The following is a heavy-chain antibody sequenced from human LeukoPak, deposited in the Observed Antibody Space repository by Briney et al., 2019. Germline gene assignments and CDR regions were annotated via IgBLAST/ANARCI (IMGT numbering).Heavy chain of an antibody. D-gene: IGHD4-17*01. Sequence: GGSLRLSCAVSGFTFSSYTMHWIRQAPGKGLEWVSSISSSSSYIYYADSVKGRFTISRDNAKNSLYLQMNSLRAEDTAVYYCARRDYGDYPDAFDIWGQGTMVTVSS. V-gene: IGHV3-21*01. CDR3: ARRDYGDYPDAFDI. CDR2: ISSSSSYI. J-gene: IGHJ3*02. CDR1: GFTFSSYT.